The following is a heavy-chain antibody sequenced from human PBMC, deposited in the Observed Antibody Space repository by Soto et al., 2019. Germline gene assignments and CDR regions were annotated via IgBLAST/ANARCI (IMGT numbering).Heavy chain of an antibody. CDR3: ARRGEDFFLVGRIWGGWHY. Sequence: GGSLRLSCEASGFTFSYYTMNWVRQAPGKGLEWVSSISSSSNYIYYADSVRGRFTVSRDNAKNSLYLQMDSLRGEDTAVYYCARRGEDFFLVGRIWGGWHYSGHGILLTVTS. V-gene: IGHV3-21*01. CDR2: ISSSSNYI. J-gene: IGHJ4*01. D-gene: IGHD1-26*01. CDR1: GFTFSYYT.